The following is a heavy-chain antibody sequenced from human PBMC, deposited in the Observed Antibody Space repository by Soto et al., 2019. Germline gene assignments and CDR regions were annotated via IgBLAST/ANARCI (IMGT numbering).Heavy chain of an antibody. J-gene: IGHJ3*02. Sequence: GGSLRLSCAASGFTFSSYAMHWVRQAPGKGLEWVAVISYDGSNKYYADSVKGRFTISRDNSKNTLYLQMNSLRAEDTAVYYCAREYEDSGRRVDAFDIWGQGTMVTVSS. V-gene: IGHV3-30-3*01. CDR3: AREYEDSGRRVDAFDI. CDR2: ISYDGSNK. D-gene: IGHD1-26*01. CDR1: GFTFSSYA.